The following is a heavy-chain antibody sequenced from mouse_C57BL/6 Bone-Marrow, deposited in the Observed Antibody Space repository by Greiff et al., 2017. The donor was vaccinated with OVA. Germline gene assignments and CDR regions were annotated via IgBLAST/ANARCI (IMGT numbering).Heavy chain of an antibody. Sequence: EVKLVESGGDLVKPGGSLKLSCAASGFTFSSYGMSWVRQTPDKRLEWVATISSGGSYTYYPDSVKGRFTISRDNAKNTLYLQMSSLKSEDAALYSCGSSYVLFAYWGQGTLVTVSA. CDR3: GSSYVLFAY. CDR1: GFTFSSYG. V-gene: IGHV5-6*02. J-gene: IGHJ3*01. D-gene: IGHD6-5*01. CDR2: ISSGGSYT.